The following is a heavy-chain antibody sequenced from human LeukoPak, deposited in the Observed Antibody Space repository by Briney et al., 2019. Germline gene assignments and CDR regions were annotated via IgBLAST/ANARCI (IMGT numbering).Heavy chain of an antibody. D-gene: IGHD5-18*01. CDR1: GFTFSSYG. CDR3: ARDALIQLWAFDY. J-gene: IGHJ4*02. V-gene: IGHV3-33*01. CDR2: IWYDGSNK. Sequence: PGGSLRLSCAASGFTFSSYGMHWVRQAPGKGLEWVAVIWYDGSNKYYADSVKGRFTISRDNSKNTLYLQMNSPRAEDTAVYYCARDALIQLWAFDYWGQGTLVTVSS.